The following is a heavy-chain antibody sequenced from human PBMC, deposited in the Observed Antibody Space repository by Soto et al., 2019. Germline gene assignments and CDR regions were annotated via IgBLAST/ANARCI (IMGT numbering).Heavy chain of an antibody. D-gene: IGHD1-26*01. Sequence: LRLSCAASGVIFSNFGMHWVRQAPGKGLEWVGIIWHDGSNKYYADSVEGRFTISRDNSKNTVYLQMNSLRGEDTGIYYCAGFYVAAGAAPLEYWGQGTLVTVSS. CDR2: IWHDGSNK. J-gene: IGHJ4*02. CDR3: AGFYVAAGAAPLEY. V-gene: IGHV3-33*01. CDR1: GVIFSNFG.